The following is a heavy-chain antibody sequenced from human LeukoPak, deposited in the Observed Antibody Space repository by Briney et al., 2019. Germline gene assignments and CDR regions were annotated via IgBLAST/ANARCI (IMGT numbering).Heavy chain of an antibody. V-gene: IGHV3-23*01. CDR1: GVTFSSYG. J-gene: IGHJ4*02. CDR3: LKDFGRNLGGPGY. Sequence: GGSLRLSCTASGVTFSSYGMDWVRQAPGKGLEWVSAISGSGRNTYYADSVKGRFTISRDNSKSTLYLQMNSLRVEDTAVYYCLKDFGRNLGGPGYWGRGTLVTVSP. CDR2: ISGSGRNT. D-gene: IGHD3-10*01.